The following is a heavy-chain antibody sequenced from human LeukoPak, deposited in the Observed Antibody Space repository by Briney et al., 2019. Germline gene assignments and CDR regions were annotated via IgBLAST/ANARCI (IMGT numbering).Heavy chain of an antibody. CDR3: ARSPYYDFWSGYYSRGLFDY. V-gene: IGHV1-18*01. CDR2: ISAYNGNT. J-gene: IGHJ4*02. Sequence: ASVKVSCKASGYTFTSYGISWVRQAPGQGLEWMGWISAYNGNTNYAQKLQGRVTMTTDTSTSTAYMELRSLRSDETAVYYCARSPYYDFWSGYYSRGLFDYWGQGTLVTVSS. D-gene: IGHD3-3*01. CDR1: GYTFTSYG.